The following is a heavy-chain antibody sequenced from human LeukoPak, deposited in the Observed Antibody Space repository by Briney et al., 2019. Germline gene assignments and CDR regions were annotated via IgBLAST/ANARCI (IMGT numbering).Heavy chain of an antibody. Sequence: PGGSLRLSCAASGFTFSSYEMNWVRQAPGKGLEWVSYISSSGSTIYYADSVKGRFTISRDNAKNSLYLQMNSLRAEDTAVYYCAGDSVSYGAGFTFDYWGQGTLVTVSS. D-gene: IGHD5-18*01. CDR1: GFTFSSYE. J-gene: IGHJ4*02. CDR2: ISSSGSTI. CDR3: AGDSVSYGAGFTFDY. V-gene: IGHV3-48*03.